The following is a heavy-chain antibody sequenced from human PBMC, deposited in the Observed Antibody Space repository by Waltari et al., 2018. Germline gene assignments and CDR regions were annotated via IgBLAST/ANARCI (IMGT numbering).Heavy chain of an antibody. CDR1: GYSISSGYD. CDR3: ARQAGRDAFDI. CDR2: IYHSWST. V-gene: IGHV4-38-2*01. J-gene: IGHJ3*02. Sequence: QVQLQESGPGLVQPSETLSLPCAVSGYSISSGYDWGWIRQPPGKGLEWIGSIYHSWSTYYNPSLKSRVTISVDTSKNQFSLKLSSVTAADTAVYYCARQAGRDAFDIWGQGTMVTVSS.